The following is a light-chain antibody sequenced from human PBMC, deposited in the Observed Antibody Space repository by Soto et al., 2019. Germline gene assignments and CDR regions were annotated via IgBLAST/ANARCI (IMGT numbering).Light chain of an antibody. Sequence: EIVLPQSPGTLSLSPGESYTLSRRASQSVSSNLAWYQQKPGQAPRLLIYGASSRATGIPDRFSGSGSGTDFTLTIRRLEPEDLAVYYCQKYGSSRTWTVGQGNKVDI. CDR1: QSVSSN. CDR2: GAS. V-gene: IGKV3-20*01. CDR3: QKYGSSRTWT. J-gene: IGKJ1*01.